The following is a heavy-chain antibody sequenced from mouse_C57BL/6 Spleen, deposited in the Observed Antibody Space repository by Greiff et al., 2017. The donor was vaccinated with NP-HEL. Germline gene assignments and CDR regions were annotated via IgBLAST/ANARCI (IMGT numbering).Heavy chain of an antibody. CDR1: GYTFTSYW. CDR2: IDPSDSET. Sequence: QVQLQQPGAELVRPGSSVKLSCKASGYTFTSYWMHWVKQRPIQGLEWIGNIDPSDSETHYNQKFKDKATLTVDKSSSTAYIQLSSLTSEDSAVYYCAREMDYGSSSAWFAYWGQGTLVTVSA. D-gene: IGHD1-1*01. V-gene: IGHV1-52*01. CDR3: AREMDYGSSSAWFAY. J-gene: IGHJ3*01.